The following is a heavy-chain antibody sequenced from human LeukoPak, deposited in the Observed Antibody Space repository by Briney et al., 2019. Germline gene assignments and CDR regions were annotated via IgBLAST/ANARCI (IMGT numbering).Heavy chain of an antibody. CDR2: ISSSSSYI. D-gene: IGHD3-10*01. CDR1: GFTLSSYS. CDR3: AREGYYGSGSYYY. Sequence: GGSLRLSCAASGFTLSSYSMNWVRQAPGKGLEWVSSISSSSSYIYYADSVKGRFTISRDNAKNSLYLQMNSLRAEDTAVYYCAREGYYGSGSYYYWGQGTLVTVSS. J-gene: IGHJ4*02. V-gene: IGHV3-21*01.